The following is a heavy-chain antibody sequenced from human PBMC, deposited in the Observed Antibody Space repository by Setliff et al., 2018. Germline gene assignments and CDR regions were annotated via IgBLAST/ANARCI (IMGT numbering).Heavy chain of an antibody. CDR1: GYSISSGYY. CDR3: ARLYIVVVVAATPAWFDP. D-gene: IGHD2-15*01. CDR2: IYHSGST. V-gene: IGHV4-38-2*01. Sequence: SETLSLTCAVSGYSISSGYYWGWIRQPPGKGLEWIGSIYHSGSTYYNPSPKSRVTISVDTSKNQFSLKLSSVTAADTAVYYCARLYIVVVVAATPAWFDPWGQGTLVTVSS. J-gene: IGHJ5*02.